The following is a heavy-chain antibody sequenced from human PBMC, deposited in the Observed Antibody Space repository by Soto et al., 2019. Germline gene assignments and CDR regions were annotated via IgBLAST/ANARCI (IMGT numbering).Heavy chain of an antibody. CDR3: ARHHIVVVTAIYANCFDP. CDR2: IYYSGST. D-gene: IGHD2-21*02. CDR1: GGSISSGDYY. Sequence: SETLSLTCTVSGGSISSGDYYWSWIRQPPGKGLEWIGYIYYSGSTYYNPSLKSRVTISVDTSKNRFSLKLSSVTAADTAVYYCARHHIVVVTAIYANCFDPWGQGTLVTVSS. J-gene: IGHJ5*02. V-gene: IGHV4-30-4*01.